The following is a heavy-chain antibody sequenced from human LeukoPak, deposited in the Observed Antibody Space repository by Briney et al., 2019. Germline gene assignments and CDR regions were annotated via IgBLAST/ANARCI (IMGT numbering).Heavy chain of an antibody. CDR3: ARDPPGSGPDFDN. J-gene: IGHJ4*02. CDR2: ISGSGISP. V-gene: IGHV3-23*01. D-gene: IGHD2-15*01. CDR1: GFTFSSYA. Sequence: GGSLRLSCAASGFTFSSYAMNWVRQAPGKGLEWVSGISGSGISPYYADSVRGRFTISRDNSKNTLYLQMNSLRDEDTAFYYYARDPPGSGPDFDNWGPGTLVTVSP.